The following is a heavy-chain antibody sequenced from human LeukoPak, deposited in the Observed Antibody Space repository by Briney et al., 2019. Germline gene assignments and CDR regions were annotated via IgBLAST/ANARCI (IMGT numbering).Heavy chain of an antibody. CDR1: GGTFSSYA. D-gene: IGHD2-2*01. CDR3: ARSPLWYCSSTSCSNFDY. CDR2: IIPIFGTA. Sequence: SVKVSCKASGGTFSSYAISWVRQAPGQGLEWMGGIIPIFGTANYAQKFQGRVTMTRDTSTSTVYMELSSLRSEDTAVYYCARSPLWYCSSTSCSNFDYWGQGTLVTVSS. V-gene: IGHV1-69*05. J-gene: IGHJ4*02.